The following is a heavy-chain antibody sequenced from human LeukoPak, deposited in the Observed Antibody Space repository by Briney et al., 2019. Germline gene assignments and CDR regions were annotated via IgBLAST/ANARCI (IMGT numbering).Heavy chain of an antibody. CDR2: INGDGSEK. J-gene: IGHJ5*02. CDR1: GFTFSSYR. D-gene: IGHD5-24*01. Sequence: GGSLRLSCAASGFTFSSYRMSWVRLAPGKGLEWVANINGDGSEKWYADSVKGRFTISRDNAQNSVHLQMNSLRAEDTAVYHCARDEYRSRWLHTWGQGTLVTVTS. V-gene: IGHV3-7*01. CDR3: ARDEYRSRWLHT.